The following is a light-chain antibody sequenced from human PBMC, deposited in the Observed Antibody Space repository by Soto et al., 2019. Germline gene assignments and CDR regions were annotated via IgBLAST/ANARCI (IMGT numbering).Light chain of an antibody. CDR3: QQTYTTPEIT. J-gene: IGKJ5*01. CDR2: GAS. Sequence: DVQMSQSPSTLSACVGDSVTSTCRASQNIRNWLAWYQQKPGKAPNPLMYGASYLKSGVPTRFSGSGSGTDFTLTISSLQPEDFAIYYCQQTYTTPEITLGQETRLEL. CDR1: QNIRNW. V-gene: IGKV1-39*01.